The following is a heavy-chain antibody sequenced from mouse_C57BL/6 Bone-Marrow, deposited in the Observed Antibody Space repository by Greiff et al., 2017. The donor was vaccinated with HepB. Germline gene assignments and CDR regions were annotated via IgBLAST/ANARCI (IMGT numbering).Heavy chain of an antibody. D-gene: IGHD2-4*01. V-gene: IGHV5-6*01. Sequence: EVKLVESGGDLVKPGGSLKLSCAASGFTFSSYGMSWVRQTPDKRLEWVATISSGGSYTYYPDSVKGRFTISRDNAKNTLYLQMSSLKSEDTAMYYCARPYDYDGEVYAMDYWGQGTSVTVSS. CDR3: ARPYDYDGEVYAMDY. J-gene: IGHJ4*01. CDR2: ISSGGSYT. CDR1: GFTFSSYG.